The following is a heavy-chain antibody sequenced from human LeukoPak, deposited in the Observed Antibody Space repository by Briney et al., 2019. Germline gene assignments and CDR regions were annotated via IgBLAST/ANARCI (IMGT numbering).Heavy chain of an antibody. V-gene: IGHV3-33*01. D-gene: IGHD1-1*01. Sequence: GRSLRLSCAASGFTFNSYGMHWVRQAPGKGLEWVAVIWYDGSNKYYADSVKGRFTISRDNSKNTLYLQMNSLRAEDTAVYYCARDTRDPGSYYYYYGMDVWGQGATVTVSS. J-gene: IGHJ6*02. CDR2: IWYDGSNK. CDR3: ARDTRDPGSYYYYYGMDV. CDR1: GFTFNSYG.